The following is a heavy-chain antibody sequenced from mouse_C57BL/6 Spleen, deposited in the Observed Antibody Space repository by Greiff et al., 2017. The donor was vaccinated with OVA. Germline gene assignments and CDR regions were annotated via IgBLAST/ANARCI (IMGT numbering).Heavy chain of an antibody. Sequence: QVQLQQSGPELVKPGASVKISCKASGYSFTSYYIHWVKQRPGQGLEWIGWIYPGSGNTKYNEKFKGKATLTADTSSSTAYMQLSSLTSEDSAVYYCAREMSTTPFAYWGQGTLVTVSA. CDR3: AREMSTTPFAY. V-gene: IGHV1-66*01. J-gene: IGHJ3*01. CDR1: GYSFTSYY. CDR2: IYPGSGNT. D-gene: IGHD1-1*01.